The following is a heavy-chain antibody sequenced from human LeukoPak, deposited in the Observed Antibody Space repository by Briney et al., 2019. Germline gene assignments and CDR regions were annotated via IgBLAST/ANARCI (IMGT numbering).Heavy chain of an antibody. V-gene: IGHV1-24*01. CDR3: ATVRRYDPSYFDY. J-gene: IGHJ4*02. D-gene: IGHD3-3*01. Sequence: GASVKVSCKTSGYTFTGYYMHWVRQAPGKGLEWMGGFDPEDGETIYAQKFQGRVTMTEDTSTDTAYMELSSLRSEDTAVYYCATVRRYDPSYFDYWGQGTLVTVSS. CDR2: FDPEDGET. CDR1: GYTFTGYY.